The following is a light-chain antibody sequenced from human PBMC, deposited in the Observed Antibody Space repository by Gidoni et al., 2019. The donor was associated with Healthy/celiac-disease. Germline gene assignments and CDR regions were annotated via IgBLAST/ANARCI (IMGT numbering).Light chain of an antibody. Sequence: DIQMTQSPSTLSASVGDRVTITCRASQSISSWLAWYQQKPGKAPKLLIYDASSLESGVPSRFSGSGSGTEFTLTISSLQPDDFATYYCQQYNSYSRGYTFXQXTKLEIK. CDR3: QQYNSYSRGYT. V-gene: IGKV1-5*01. CDR1: QSISSW. J-gene: IGKJ2*01. CDR2: DAS.